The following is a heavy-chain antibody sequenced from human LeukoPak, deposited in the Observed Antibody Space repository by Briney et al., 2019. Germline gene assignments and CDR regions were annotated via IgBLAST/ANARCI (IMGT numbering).Heavy chain of an antibody. J-gene: IGHJ4*02. V-gene: IGHV4-4*02. D-gene: IGHD5-18*01. Sequence: SGTLSLTCGVSGGSISGTNWWSWVRQPPGQGLEWIGEISLAGQTNYNPSLNGRVTISVDTSKNQFSLKLSSVTAADTAVYYCARVADSRSPFDYWGQGTLVTVSS. CDR3: ARVADSRSPFDY. CDR2: ISLAGQT. CDR1: GGSISGTNW.